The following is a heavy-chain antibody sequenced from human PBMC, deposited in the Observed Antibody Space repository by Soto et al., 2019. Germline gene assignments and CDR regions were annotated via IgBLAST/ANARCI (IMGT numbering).Heavy chain of an antibody. D-gene: IGHD2-2*01. CDR2: ISSNSSYI. V-gene: IGHV3-21*01. Sequence: GGSLRLSCAASGFTFSSYSMNWVRQAPGKGLEWVSSISSNSSYIYYADSVKGRFTISRDNAKNSLYLQMNSLRAEDTAVYYCAREGDCSSTSCHRDYYYYGMDVWGQGTTVTVSS. CDR3: AREGDCSSTSCHRDYYYYGMDV. CDR1: GFTFSSYS. J-gene: IGHJ6*02.